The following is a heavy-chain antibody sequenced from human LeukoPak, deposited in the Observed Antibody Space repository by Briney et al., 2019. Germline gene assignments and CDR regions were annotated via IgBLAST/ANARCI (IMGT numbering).Heavy chain of an antibody. CDR2: VYQDGTEK. V-gene: IGHV3-7*01. J-gene: IGHJ4*02. CDR3: AREHRGYKSIDS. CDR1: GFNFSGSQ. D-gene: IGHD5-24*01. Sequence: GGSLRLSCGASGFNFSGSQMTWVRQAPGKGLEWVATVYQDGTEKHFLDSVEGRFTISRDNAKKSVYLQMSSLRPEDTAVYYCAREHRGYKSIDSWGQGTLVTVSS.